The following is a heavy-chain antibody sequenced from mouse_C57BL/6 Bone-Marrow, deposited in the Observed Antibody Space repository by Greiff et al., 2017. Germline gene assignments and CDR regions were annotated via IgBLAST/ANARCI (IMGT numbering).Heavy chain of an antibody. J-gene: IGHJ2*01. V-gene: IGHV1-26*01. CDR1: GYTFTDYY. D-gene: IGHD5-5*01. Sequence: EVQLQQSGPELVKPGASVKISCKASGYTFTDYYMNWVKQSHGKSLEWIGDINPNNGGTSYNQKFKGKATLTVDKSSSTAYMELRSLTSEDSAVYYCARSFYLYWGQGTTLTVSS. CDR3: ARSFYLY. CDR2: INPNNGGT.